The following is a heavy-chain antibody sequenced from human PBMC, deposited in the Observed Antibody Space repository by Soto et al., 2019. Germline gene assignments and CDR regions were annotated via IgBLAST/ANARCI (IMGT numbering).Heavy chain of an antibody. CDR1: GGSFSGYY. V-gene: IGHV4-34*01. CDR3: ARGRILWFGDLSYFDY. Sequence: SETLSLTCAVYGGSFSGYYWSWIRQPPGKGLEWIGEINHSGSTNYNPSLKSRVTISVDTSKNQFSLKLSSVTAADTAVYYCARGRILWFGDLSYFDYWGQGTLVTVSS. CDR2: INHSGST. J-gene: IGHJ4*02. D-gene: IGHD3-10*01.